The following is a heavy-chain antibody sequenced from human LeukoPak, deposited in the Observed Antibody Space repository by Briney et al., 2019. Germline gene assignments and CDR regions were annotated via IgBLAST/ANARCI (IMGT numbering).Heavy chain of an antibody. D-gene: IGHD3-22*01. Sequence: PSETLSLTCTVSGGSISSSSYYWGWIRQPPGKGLEWIGSIYYSGSTYYNPSLKSRVTISVDTSKNQFSLKLSSVTAADTAVYYCARGWGSPGTRITMIVGDGPDQSGDFDYWGQGTLVTVSS. J-gene: IGHJ4*02. CDR2: IYYSGST. CDR3: ARGWGSPGTRITMIVGDGPDQSGDFDY. V-gene: IGHV4-39*07. CDR1: GGSISSSSYY.